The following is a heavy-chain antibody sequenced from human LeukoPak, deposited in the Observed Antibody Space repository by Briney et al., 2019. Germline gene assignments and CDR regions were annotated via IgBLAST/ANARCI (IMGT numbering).Heavy chain of an antibody. CDR1: GYTFTGYY. CDR2: INTNTGNP. V-gene: IGHV7-4-1*02. J-gene: IGHJ6*02. Sequence: ASVKVSCKASGYTFTGYYMHWVRQAPGQGLEWMGWINTNTGNPTYAQGFTGRFVFSLDTSVSTAYLQISSLKAEDTAVYYCARVGRTGYSYGYNYYYGMDVWGQGTTVTVSS. D-gene: IGHD5-18*01. CDR3: ARVGRTGYSYGYNYYYGMDV.